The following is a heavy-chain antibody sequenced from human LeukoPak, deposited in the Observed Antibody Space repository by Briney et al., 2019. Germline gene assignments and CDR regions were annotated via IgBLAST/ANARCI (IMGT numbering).Heavy chain of an antibody. Sequence: PGGSLRLSCAASGFTFSSYWMHWVRQAPGKGLVWVSRINSDGSSTSYADSVKGRFTISRDNAKNTLYLQMNSLRAEDTAVYYCARDSSWYSSGWTVGAEGYWGQGTLVTVSS. CDR1: GFTFSSYW. CDR2: INSDGSST. V-gene: IGHV3-74*01. CDR3: ARDSSWYSSGWTVGAEGY. D-gene: IGHD6-19*01. J-gene: IGHJ4*02.